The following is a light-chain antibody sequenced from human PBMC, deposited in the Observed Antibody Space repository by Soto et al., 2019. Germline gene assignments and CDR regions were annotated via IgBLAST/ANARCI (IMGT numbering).Light chain of an antibody. CDR1: ALPKQY. J-gene: IGLJ1*01. V-gene: IGLV3-25*02. CDR2: KDS. CDR3: QSTDSSGTYLYV. Sequence: SSELTQPPSVSVSPGQTARITCSGDALPKQYAYWYQQKPGQAPVLVIYKDSERPSGIPERFSGSSSGTTVTLTISGVQAEDEADYYCQSTDSSGTYLYVFGTGTKV.